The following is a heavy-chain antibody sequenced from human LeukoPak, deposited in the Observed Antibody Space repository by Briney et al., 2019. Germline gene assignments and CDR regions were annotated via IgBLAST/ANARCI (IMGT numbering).Heavy chain of an antibody. CDR2: ISSSSSSTI. CDR1: GFTFSSYS. Sequence: GGSLRLSCAASGFTFSSYSMNWVRQAPGRGLEWVSYISSSSSSTIYYADSVKGRFTISRDNAKNSLYLQMNSLRAEDTAVYYCARGGIGDPLRGDYWGQGTLVTVSS. CDR3: ARGGIGDPLRGDY. J-gene: IGHJ4*02. V-gene: IGHV3-48*01. D-gene: IGHD3-16*01.